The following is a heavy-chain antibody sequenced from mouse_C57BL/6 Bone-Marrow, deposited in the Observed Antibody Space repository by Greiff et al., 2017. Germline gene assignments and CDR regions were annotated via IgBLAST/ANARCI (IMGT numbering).Heavy chain of an antibody. CDR3: ATSYYSNYDYFDY. V-gene: IGHV1-19*01. CDR1: GYTFTDYY. J-gene: IGHJ2*01. Sequence: EVQLQQSGPVLVKPGASVKMSCKASGYTFTDYYMNWVKQSHGKSLEWIGVINPYNGGTSYNQKFKGKATLTVDKSSSTAYMELTSLTSEDSAVYYCATSYYSNYDYFDYWGQGTTLTVSS. CDR2: INPYNGGT. D-gene: IGHD2-5*01.